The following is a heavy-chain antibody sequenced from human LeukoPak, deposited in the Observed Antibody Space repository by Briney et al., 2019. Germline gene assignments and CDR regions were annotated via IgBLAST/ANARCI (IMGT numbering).Heavy chain of an antibody. D-gene: IGHD4/OR15-4a*01. CDR3: SRQPPDYGGSXH. V-gene: IGHV3-73*01. CDR1: GFTFSGSG. Sequence: GGSLRLSCAASGFTFSGSGMHWVRQASGKGLEWVGRIRSKANNYGTAYAASVKGRFTISRDDSKNTAYLQMNSLKTEDTAVYYCSRQPPDYGGSXHWGXXXLV. CDR2: IRSKANNYGT. J-gene: IGHJ1*01.